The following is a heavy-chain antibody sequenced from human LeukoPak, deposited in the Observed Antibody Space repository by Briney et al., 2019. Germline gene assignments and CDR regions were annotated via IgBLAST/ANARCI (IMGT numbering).Heavy chain of an antibody. D-gene: IGHD5-18*01. Sequence: GGSLRLSCVGSGFTYTDYWMHWFSQAPGKGPVWVSRINPDGTIIDYADSVKGRFSISRDNAKNLLYLQMNGLRADDTAVYYCAKDLSWNTADRWGQGILVTVSS. CDR3: AKDLSWNTADR. CDR1: GFTYTDYW. V-gene: IGHV3-74*01. J-gene: IGHJ5*02. CDR2: INPDGTII.